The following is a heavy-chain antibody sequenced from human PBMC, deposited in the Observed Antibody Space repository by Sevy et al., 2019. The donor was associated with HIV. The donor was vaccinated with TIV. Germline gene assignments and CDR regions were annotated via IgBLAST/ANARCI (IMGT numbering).Heavy chain of an antibody. J-gene: IGHJ4*02. CDR1: GXXFSSYA. D-gene: IGHD3-22*01. CDR3: AKDWGYYDSSGYYXDX. CDR2: ISGSGGST. Sequence: GGSLRLSCAASGXXFSSYAMSWVRQAPGKGLEWVSAISGSGGSTYYADSVKGRFTISRDNSKNTLYLQMNSLRAEDTAVYYCAKDWGYYDSSGYYXDXWGQGTLVTVSS. V-gene: IGHV3-23*01.